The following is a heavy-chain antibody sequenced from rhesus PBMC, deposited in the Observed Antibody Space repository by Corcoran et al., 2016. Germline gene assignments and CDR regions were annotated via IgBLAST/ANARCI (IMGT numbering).Heavy chain of an antibody. CDR2: ISYSGST. D-gene: IGHD6-31*01. J-gene: IGHJ4*01. CDR3: TREDSGSTFDY. Sequence: QVQLQESGPGLVKPSETLSLPCAVSGGSISSSYYDWIWFRQAPGKGLEWIGYISYSGSTSYNPSLKSRVTISRDTSKNQFSLKLSSVTAADTAVYYCTREDSGSTFDYWGQGVLVTVSS. CDR1: GGSISSSYYD. V-gene: IGHV4-122*02.